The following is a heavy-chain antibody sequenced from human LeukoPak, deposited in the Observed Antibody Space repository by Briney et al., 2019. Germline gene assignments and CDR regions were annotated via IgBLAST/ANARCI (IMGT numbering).Heavy chain of an antibody. CDR1: GGSINNGDFY. CDR3: ARHPASRNWFDP. D-gene: IGHD2-2*01. CDR2: IHYTGIT. Sequence: SETLSLTCTVSGGSINNGDFYWDWIRQPPGEELEWIGNIHYTGITYYIPSLEGRVTMYVDTSRNQFSLKLTSVTAADTAVYYCARHPASRNWFDPWGQGALVTVSS. V-gene: IGHV4-39*01. J-gene: IGHJ5*02.